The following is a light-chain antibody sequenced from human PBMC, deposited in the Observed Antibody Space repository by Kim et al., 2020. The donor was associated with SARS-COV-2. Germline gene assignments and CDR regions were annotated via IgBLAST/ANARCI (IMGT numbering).Light chain of an antibody. CDR3: QVWDTDTDHPRV. CDR2: HDS. CDR1: NIGSNR. J-gene: IGLJ1*01. Sequence: SYELTQPPSVSVAPGKTATITCGGSNIGSNRVHWYQQKPGQAPVLVIHHDSDRPSGIPDRFSGSNSGNKATLTISRVEAGDEADYFCQVWDTDTDHPRVFGTGTTVTVL. V-gene: IGLV3-21*04.